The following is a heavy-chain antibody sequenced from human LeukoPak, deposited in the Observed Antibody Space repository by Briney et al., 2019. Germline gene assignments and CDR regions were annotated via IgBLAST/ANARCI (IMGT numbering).Heavy chain of an antibody. V-gene: IGHV4-34*01. CDR3: ARGPYDSSGYYKLYYFDY. CDR1: GGSFSGYY. J-gene: IGHJ4*02. Sequence: SETLSLTCAVYGGSFSGYYWSWIRQPPGKGLEGIGEINHSGSTNYNPSLKSRVTISVDTSKNQFSLKLSSVTAADTAVYYCARGPYDSSGYYKLYYFDYWGQGTLVTVSS. D-gene: IGHD3-22*01. CDR2: INHSGST.